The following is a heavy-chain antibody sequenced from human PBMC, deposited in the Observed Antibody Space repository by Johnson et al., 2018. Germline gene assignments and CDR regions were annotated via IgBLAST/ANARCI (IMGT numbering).Heavy chain of an antibody. Sequence: EVQLVESGGGLVQPGGSLKLSCAASGFTFSDSAMHWVRQASGKGLEWVGRIRSKPKSYATAYAASVQGRFPISRDDSKNTAYLQMNSLKTGDTAVYYCTRTTQYYDSSGSYPRALDIWGQGTMVTVSS. CDR2: IRSKPKSYAT. CDR3: TRTTQYYDSSGSYPRALDI. V-gene: IGHV3-73*01. CDR1: GFTFSDSA. D-gene: IGHD3-22*01. J-gene: IGHJ3*02.